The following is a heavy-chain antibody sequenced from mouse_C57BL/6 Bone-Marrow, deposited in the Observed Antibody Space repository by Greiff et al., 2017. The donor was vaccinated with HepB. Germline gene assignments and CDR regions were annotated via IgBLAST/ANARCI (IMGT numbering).Heavy chain of an antibody. CDR2: IWSGGST. CDR3: AIRVDYGSSSYAMDY. Sequence: VQLQQSGPGLVQPSQSLSITCTVSGFSLTSYGVHWVRQSPGKGLEWLGVIWSGGSTDYKAAFISRLSISKDNSKSQVFFKMNSLQADDTSIYYCAIRVDYGSSSYAMDYWGQGTSVPVSS. D-gene: IGHD1-1*01. J-gene: IGHJ4*01. V-gene: IGHV2-2*01. CDR1: GFSLTSYG.